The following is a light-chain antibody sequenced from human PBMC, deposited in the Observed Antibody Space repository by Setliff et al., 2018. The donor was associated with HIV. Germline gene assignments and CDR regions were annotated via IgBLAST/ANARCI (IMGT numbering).Light chain of an antibody. CDR2: DVS. CDR1: SSDVGGYNY. V-gene: IGLV2-11*01. CDR3: CSYAGSYF. Sequence: QPALTQPRSVSGSPGQSVTISCTGTSSDVGGYNYVSWYQQHPGKAPKLMIYDVSKRPSGVPDRFSGSKSGNTASLTISGLQAEDEADYYCCSYAGSYFFGGGTKVTVL. J-gene: IGLJ2*01.